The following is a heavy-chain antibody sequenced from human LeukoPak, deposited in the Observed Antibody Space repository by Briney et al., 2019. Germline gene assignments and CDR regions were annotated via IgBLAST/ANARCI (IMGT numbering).Heavy chain of an antibody. Sequence: GGSLRLSCAASGFTFSSYAMSWVRQGPGKGLEWVSAISGSGGSTYYADSVKGRFTISRDNSKNTLYLQMNSLRAEDTAVYYCAKDSDYGSGTFFDYWGQGTLVTVSS. V-gene: IGHV3-23*01. CDR1: GFTFSSYA. J-gene: IGHJ4*02. CDR2: ISGSGGST. D-gene: IGHD3-10*01. CDR3: AKDSDYGSGTFFDY.